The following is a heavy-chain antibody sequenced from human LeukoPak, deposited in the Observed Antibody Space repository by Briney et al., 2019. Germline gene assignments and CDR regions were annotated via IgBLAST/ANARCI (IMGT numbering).Heavy chain of an antibody. J-gene: IGHJ6*02. D-gene: IGHD3-10*01. Sequence: GGSLRLSCVISGFSVGRKYMSWVRQAPGKGLEWVSVIYDSGTTYHADAVKGRFTVSGDNPKNTLSLQMKSLRVEDTAVYYCARDGGLGSPLGGHFYYGMDVWGQGTTVTVSS. CDR1: GFSVGRKY. CDR2: IYDSGTT. CDR3: ARDGGLGSPLGGHFYYGMDV. V-gene: IGHV3-53*01.